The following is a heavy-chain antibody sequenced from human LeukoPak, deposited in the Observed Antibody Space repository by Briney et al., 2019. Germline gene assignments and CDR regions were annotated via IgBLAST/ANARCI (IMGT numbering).Heavy chain of an antibody. CDR3: AQIYTYGSSQFDY. D-gene: IGHD5-18*01. CDR1: GFTFSNYE. J-gene: IGHJ4*02. V-gene: IGHV3-48*03. Sequence: PGGSLRLSCAASGFTFSNYEMNWVRQAPGKGLEWVSYISSSGSTIYYADSVEGRFTISRDNAKNSLYLQMNSLRAEDTAVYYCAQIYTYGSSQFDYWGQGTLVTVSS. CDR2: ISSSGSTI.